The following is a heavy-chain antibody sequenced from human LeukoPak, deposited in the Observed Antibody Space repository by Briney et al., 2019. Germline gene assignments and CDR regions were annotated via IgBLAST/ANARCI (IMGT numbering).Heavy chain of an antibody. Sequence: GGSLRLSCAASGFTFSTYAMSWVRQAPGKGLEWVSAISGSGGSTYYADSVKGRFTISRDNSKNTLYLQLNGLRAEDTAVYYCAKVAQAFTMVRGVIEYWGQGTLVTVSS. D-gene: IGHD3-10*01. J-gene: IGHJ4*02. CDR1: GFTFSTYA. CDR2: ISGSGGST. CDR3: AKVAQAFTMVRGVIEY. V-gene: IGHV3-23*01.